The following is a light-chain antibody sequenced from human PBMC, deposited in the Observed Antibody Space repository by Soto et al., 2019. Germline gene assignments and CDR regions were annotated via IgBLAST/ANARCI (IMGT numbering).Light chain of an antibody. Sequence: EIVLTQSPGTLSLAPGERATLSCRASQSVNSNLAWYQQKPGRAPRLLIYGASTRATGIPARFSGSGSGTEFTLTISSLQSEDFAVYYCQQYNYWPPITFGQGTRLENK. CDR2: GAS. CDR1: QSVNSN. J-gene: IGKJ5*01. V-gene: IGKV3-15*01. CDR3: QQYNYWPPIT.